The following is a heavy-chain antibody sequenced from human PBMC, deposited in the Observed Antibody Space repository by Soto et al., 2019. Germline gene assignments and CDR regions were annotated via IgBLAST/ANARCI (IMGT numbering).Heavy chain of an antibody. Sequence: QVQLVQSGAEVKKPGSSVKVSCKASGGTFSSYAISWVRQAPGQGLEWMGGIIPIFGTANYAQKFQGRVTITADESTITAYMELSSLRSEDTAVHYCARVEWELLGWFDPWAREPWSPSPQ. V-gene: IGHV1-69*01. CDR1: GGTFSSYA. D-gene: IGHD1-26*01. CDR3: ARVEWELLGWFDP. J-gene: IGHJ5*02. CDR2: IIPIFGTA.